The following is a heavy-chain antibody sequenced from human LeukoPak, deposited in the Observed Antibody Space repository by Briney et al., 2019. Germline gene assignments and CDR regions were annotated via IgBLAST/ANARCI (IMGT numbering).Heavy chain of an antibody. Sequence: TGGSLRLSCAASGFTFSSFEMNWVRQAPGKGLEWVSAISGSGGSTYYADSVKGRFTISRDNSKNTLYLQMNSLGAEDTAVYYCAKGKYSSGTVDYWGQGTLVTVSS. D-gene: IGHD6-19*01. CDR2: ISGSGGST. V-gene: IGHV3-23*01. J-gene: IGHJ4*02. CDR3: AKGKYSSGTVDY. CDR1: GFTFSSFE.